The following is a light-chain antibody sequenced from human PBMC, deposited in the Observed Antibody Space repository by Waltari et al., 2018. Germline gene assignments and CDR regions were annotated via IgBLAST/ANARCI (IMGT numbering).Light chain of an antibody. Sequence: LLQQSQGPLSLSPGERATPSCRSSQSVSRYFAWYQLRPGQAPRLLIYPTSIRATGIPDRFSGSGSGTDFTLTSSRLEPEDFAVFYCQKYDSLPATFGQGTKVEIK. CDR2: PTS. CDR3: QKYDSLPAT. CDR1: QSVSRY. V-gene: IGKV3-20*01. J-gene: IGKJ1*01.